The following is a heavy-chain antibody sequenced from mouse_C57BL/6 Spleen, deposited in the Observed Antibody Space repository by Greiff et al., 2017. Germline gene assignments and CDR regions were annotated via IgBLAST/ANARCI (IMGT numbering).Heavy chain of an antibody. Sequence: EVQLVESGGGLVKPGGSLKLSCAASGFTFSDSGMHWVRQAPEKGLEWVAYISSGSSTIYYADTVKGRFTISRDNAKNTLFLQMTSLRSEDTAMYYCARGYYSHYYAMDYWGQGTSVTVSP. J-gene: IGHJ4*01. D-gene: IGHD2-12*01. V-gene: IGHV5-17*01. CDR1: GFTFSDSG. CDR2: ISSGSSTI. CDR3: ARGYYSHYYAMDY.